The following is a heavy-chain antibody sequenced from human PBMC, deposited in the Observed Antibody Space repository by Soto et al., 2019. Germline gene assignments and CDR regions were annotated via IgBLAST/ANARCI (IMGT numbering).Heavy chain of an antibody. D-gene: IGHD7-27*01. Sequence: PSGTLSLTCAVSGGSISSAGYSWSWIRQPPGKGLEWIGYIYHSGSTYYNPSLKSRVTISVDRSKNQFSLKLSSVTAADTAVYYCARVPGPWGQGTLVTVSS. CDR3: ARVPGP. V-gene: IGHV4-30-2*01. CDR1: GGSISSAGYS. CDR2: IYHSGST. J-gene: IGHJ5*02.